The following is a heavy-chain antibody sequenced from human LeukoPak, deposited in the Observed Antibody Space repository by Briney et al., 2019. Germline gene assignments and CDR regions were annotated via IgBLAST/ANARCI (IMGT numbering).Heavy chain of an antibody. CDR2: ISSSSSYI. CDR3: ARDRDPSLLWFGLSPFPYYMDV. V-gene: IGHV3-21*03. Sequence: GGSLRLSCAASGFTFSSYSMNWVRQAPGKGLEWVSSISSSSSYIYYADSVKGRFTISRDNAKNSLYLQMNSLRAEDTAVYYCARDRDPSLLWFGLSPFPYYMDVWGKGTTVTISS. J-gene: IGHJ6*03. CDR1: GFTFSSYS. D-gene: IGHD3-10*01.